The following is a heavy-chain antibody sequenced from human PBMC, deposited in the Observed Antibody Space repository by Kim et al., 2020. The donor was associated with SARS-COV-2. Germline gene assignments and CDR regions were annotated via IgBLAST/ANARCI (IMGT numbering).Heavy chain of an antibody. D-gene: IGHD5-12*01. CDR1: GFTFSTYG. J-gene: IGHJ5*02. V-gene: IGHV3-30*18. CDR3: AKDSGKYSDYGNWFDP. CDR2: ISFDGSNK. Sequence: GGSLSLSCAASGFTFSTYGMHWVRQAPGKGLEWVALISFDGSNKYYVDSVKGRFTISRDNSKNTLYLQMNSLRPEDTAVYYCAKDSGKYSDYGNWFDPWGQGTLVTVSA.